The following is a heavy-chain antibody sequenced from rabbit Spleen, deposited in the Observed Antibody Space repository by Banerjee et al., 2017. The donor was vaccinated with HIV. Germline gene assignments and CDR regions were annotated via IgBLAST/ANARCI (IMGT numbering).Heavy chain of an antibody. CDR2: IDAGSSGST. CDR1: GFTLSSYY. CDR3: ARGAWSNDCMNL. D-gene: IGHD2-1*01. Sequence: QSLEESGGDLVKPGASLTLTCTASGFTLSSYYMCWVRQAPGKGLEWIACIDAGSSGSTYYASWAKGRFTISKTSSTTVTLQMTSLTAADTATYFCARGAWSNDCMNLWGPGTLVTVS. V-gene: IGHV1S40*01. J-gene: IGHJ4*01.